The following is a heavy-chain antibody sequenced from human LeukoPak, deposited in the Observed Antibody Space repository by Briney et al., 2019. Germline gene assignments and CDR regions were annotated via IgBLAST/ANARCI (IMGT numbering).Heavy chain of an antibody. D-gene: IGHD2-2*01. V-gene: IGHV4-34*01. CDR1: GGSFSGYY. CDR3: ARGASGTSSTSSYKELRPIDY. Sequence: SGTLSLTCAVYGGSFSGYYWSWIRQPPGKGLEWIGEINHSGSTNYNPSLKSRVTISVDTSKNQFSLKLSSVTAADTAVYYCARGASGTSSTSSYKELRPIDYWGQGTLVTVSS. J-gene: IGHJ4*02. CDR2: INHSGST.